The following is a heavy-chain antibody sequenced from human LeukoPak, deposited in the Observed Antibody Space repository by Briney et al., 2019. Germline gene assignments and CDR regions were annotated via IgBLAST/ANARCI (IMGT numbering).Heavy chain of an antibody. Sequence: SETLSLTCTVSGGSISSGGYYWSWIRQPPGKGLEWIGYIYHSGSTYYNPSLKSRVTISVDRSKNQFSLKLSSVTAADTAVYYCARRYYDSSGYYFDYWGQGTLVTVSP. D-gene: IGHD3-22*01. J-gene: IGHJ4*02. CDR3: ARRYYDSSGYYFDY. CDR2: IYHSGST. CDR1: GGSISSGGYY. V-gene: IGHV4-30-2*01.